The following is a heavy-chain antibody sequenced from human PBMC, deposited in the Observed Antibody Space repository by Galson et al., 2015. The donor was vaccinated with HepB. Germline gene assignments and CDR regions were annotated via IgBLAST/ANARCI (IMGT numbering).Heavy chain of an antibody. D-gene: IGHD3-3*01. V-gene: IGHV3-23*01. CDR2: ITGSGGAT. CDR3: ARGGDFWSGYSHYCDF. J-gene: IGHJ4*02. CDR1: GFSFNNYA. Sequence: SLRLSCAVSGFSFNNYAMTWVRQAPGKGLEWVSSITGSGGATYYADSVKGRFTISRDNSKNTLYLQMNSLRAGDTAVYYCARGGDFWSGYSHYCDFWGPGTLVTVSS.